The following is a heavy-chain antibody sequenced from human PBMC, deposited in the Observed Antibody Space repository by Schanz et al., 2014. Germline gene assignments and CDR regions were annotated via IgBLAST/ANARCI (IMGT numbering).Heavy chain of an antibody. V-gene: IGHV3-23*01. Sequence: EAQLLESGGNLVQPGGSLRVSCVGSGFTFRSYPMTWVRQAPGKGLEWVSGISSSGSTFYADSVTGRFTISGDNSKNTLFLQMNSLRVEDTAIYYCAKIWKAHHLTGRPGWSDGMDVWGQGTTV. CDR3: AKIWKAHHLTGRPGWSDGMDV. D-gene: IGHD3-3*01. CDR1: GFTFRSYP. J-gene: IGHJ6*02. CDR2: ISSSGST.